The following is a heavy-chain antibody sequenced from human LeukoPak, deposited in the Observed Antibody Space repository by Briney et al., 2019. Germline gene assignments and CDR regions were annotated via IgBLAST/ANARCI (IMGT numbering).Heavy chain of an antibody. Sequence: GGSLRLSCAATGFTFSSYGMHWVRQAPGKGLEWVAVIWYDGSNKYYADSVKGRFTISRDNSKNTLYLQMNSLRAEDTAVYYCARDEFSGSDFDYGMDVWGQGTTVTVSS. CDR3: ARDEFSGSDFDYGMDV. CDR2: IWYDGSNK. V-gene: IGHV3-33*01. J-gene: IGHJ6*02. D-gene: IGHD3-22*01. CDR1: GFTFSSYG.